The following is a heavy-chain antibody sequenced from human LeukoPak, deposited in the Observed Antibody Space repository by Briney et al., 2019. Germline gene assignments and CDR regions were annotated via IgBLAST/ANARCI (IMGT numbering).Heavy chain of an antibody. D-gene: IGHD3-16*01. CDR3: ARGGMIKVDP. CDR1: GITFSSYG. V-gene: IGHV3-23*01. Sequence: GGTLRLSGAASGITFSSYGMSWVRQAPGKGLEWVSSISSTGGTTYYADSVKGRFTISRGNSKNTLYLQMNSLRAEDTAIYYCARGGMIKVDPWGQGTLVTVSS. J-gene: IGHJ5*02. CDR2: ISSTGGTT.